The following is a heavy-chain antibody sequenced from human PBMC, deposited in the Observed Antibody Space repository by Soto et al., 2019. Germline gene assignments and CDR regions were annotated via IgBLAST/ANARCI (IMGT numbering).Heavy chain of an antibody. Sequence: QVQLQVSGPGLVKPSQTLSLTCTVSGGSTSSDNYWSWIRQPPGKGLERIGHIYYSGNTDYNPSLKSRLAISIDTSKNQFSLKLSSVTAADTAVYFCAREGGESSDGLYYFDSWGQGSLVTVSS. CDR2: IYYSGNT. CDR3: AREGGESSDGLYYFDS. D-gene: IGHD3-16*01. J-gene: IGHJ4*02. CDR1: GGSTSSDNY. V-gene: IGHV4-30-4*01.